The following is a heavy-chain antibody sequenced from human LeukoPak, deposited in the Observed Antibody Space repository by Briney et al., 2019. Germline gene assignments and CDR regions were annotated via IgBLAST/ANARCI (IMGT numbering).Heavy chain of an antibody. CDR2: IYHSGST. J-gene: IGHJ5*02. CDR3: ARDRGYELDP. V-gene: IGHV4-38-2*02. CDR1: GYSISSGYY. Sequence: SETLSLTCAVSGYSISSGYYWGWIRQPPGKGLEWIGSIYHSGSTYYNPSLKSRVTISVDTSKNQFSLKLSSVTAADTAVYYCARDRGYELDPWGQGTLVTVSS. D-gene: IGHD5-12*01.